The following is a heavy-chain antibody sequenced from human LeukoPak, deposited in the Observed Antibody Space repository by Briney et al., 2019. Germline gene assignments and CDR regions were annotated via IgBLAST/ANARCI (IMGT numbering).Heavy chain of an antibody. D-gene: IGHD3-22*01. CDR2: INPSGGST. J-gene: IGHJ4*02. V-gene: IGHV1-46*01. Sequence: GASVKVSCKASGYTFTSYYMHWVRQAPGQGLEWMGIINPSGGSTNYAQKFQGRVTITADESTSTAYMELSSLRSEDTAVYYCAREGGYYDSSGYYQYFDYWGQGTLVTVSS. CDR1: GYTFTSYY. CDR3: AREGGYYDSSGYYQYFDY.